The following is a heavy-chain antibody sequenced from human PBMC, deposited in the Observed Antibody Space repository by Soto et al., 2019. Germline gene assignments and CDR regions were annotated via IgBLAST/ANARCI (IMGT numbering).Heavy chain of an antibody. Sequence: EVQLVESGGGLVQPGRSLRLSCAASGFTFDDYAMHWVRQAPGKGLEWGSGISWNSGSIRYADSVKGRFTISRDNAKNSLYLQMNSLRTEDTALYYCATGGQLLTEGGGYWGQGTLVTVSS. D-gene: IGHD2-2*01. J-gene: IGHJ4*02. V-gene: IGHV3-9*01. CDR2: ISWNSGSI. CDR1: GFTFDDYA. CDR3: ATGGQLLTEGGGY.